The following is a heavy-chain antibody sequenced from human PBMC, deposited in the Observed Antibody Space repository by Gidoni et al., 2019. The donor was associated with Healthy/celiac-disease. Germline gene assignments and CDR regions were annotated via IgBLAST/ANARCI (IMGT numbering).Heavy chain of an antibody. J-gene: IGHJ4*02. Sequence: EVQLLASGVVFVQPGGSLILSCSASGFTFSSYALHCVRQAPGKGLEYVSAISSNGGSTYDADSVKGRFTISRDNSKNTLYLQMSSLRAEDKAVYYCVKEGGYCSGGSCYSNYFDYWGQGTLVTVSS. CDR1: GFTFSSYA. CDR2: ISSNGGST. D-gene: IGHD2-15*01. CDR3: VKEGGYCSGGSCYSNYFDY. V-gene: IGHV3-64D*09.